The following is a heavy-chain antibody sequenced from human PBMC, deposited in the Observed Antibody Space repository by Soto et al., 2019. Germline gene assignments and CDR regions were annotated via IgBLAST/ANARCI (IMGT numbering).Heavy chain of an antibody. CDR2: INSDGSST. CDR1: GSTFSNDW. V-gene: IGHV3-74*01. Sequence: PGGSLRLSCAVSGSTFSNDWMHWFRQAPGKGLLWVSHINSDGSSTNYADFVKGRFTIARDNAKNTVYLQMNSLRAEDTAVYYCARDRSYSLDVWGQGTTVTVSS. J-gene: IGHJ6*02. CDR3: ARDRSYSLDV.